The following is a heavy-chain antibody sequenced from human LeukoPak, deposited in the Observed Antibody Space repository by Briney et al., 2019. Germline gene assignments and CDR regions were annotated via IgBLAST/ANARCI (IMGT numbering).Heavy chain of an antibody. CDR1: GGSISSGGYY. CDR2: IYYSGST. J-gene: IGHJ3*02. CDR3: ARDDGYCSGGSCYTNAFDI. D-gene: IGHD2-15*01. V-gene: IGHV4-31*03. Sequence: PSQTLSLTCTVSGGSISSGGYYCSWIRQPPGKGLEWIGYIYYSGSTYYNPSLKSRVTISVDTSKNQFSLKLSSVTAADTAVYYCARDDGYCSGGSCYTNAFDIWGQGTMVTVSS.